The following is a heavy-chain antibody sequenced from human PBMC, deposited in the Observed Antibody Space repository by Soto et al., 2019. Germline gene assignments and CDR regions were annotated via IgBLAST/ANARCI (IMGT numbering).Heavy chain of an antibody. CDR3: AKGGNYSDRTYYYYGMDV. CDR2: ISAHNGNT. V-gene: IGHV1-18*01. J-gene: IGHJ6*02. CDR1: GYTFTTYG. Sequence: QVQLVQSGAEVKKPGASVKVSCTASGYTFTTYGINWVRQAPGQGLEWMGWISAHNGNTYYAQKLQYRVTMTTHTSTSTDYMELRSLRSDDTAIYYCAKGGNYSDRTYYYYGMDVWGQGSTVTVSS. D-gene: IGHD3-22*01.